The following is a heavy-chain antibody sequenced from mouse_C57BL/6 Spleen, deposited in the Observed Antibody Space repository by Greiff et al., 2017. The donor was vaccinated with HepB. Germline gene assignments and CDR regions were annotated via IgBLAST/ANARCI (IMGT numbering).Heavy chain of an antibody. V-gene: IGHV1-59*01. CDR1: GYTFTSYW. Sequence: QVQLQQPGAELVRPGTSVKLSCKASGYTFTSYWMHWVKQRPGQGLEWIGVIDPSDSYTNYNQKFKGKATLTVDTSSSTAYMQLSSLTSEDSAVYYGARSDGYYEVSLYYFDYWGQGTTLTVSS. CDR3: ARSDGYYEVSLYYFDY. CDR2: IDPSDSYT. J-gene: IGHJ2*01. D-gene: IGHD2-3*01.